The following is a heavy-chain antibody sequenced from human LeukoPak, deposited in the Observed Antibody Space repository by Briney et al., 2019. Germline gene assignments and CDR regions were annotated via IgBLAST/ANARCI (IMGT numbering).Heavy chain of an antibody. J-gene: IGHJ5*02. CDR1: GGTFSSYA. V-gene: IGHV1-69*05. CDR2: IIPIIGTA. CDR3: ARGGLQGVLYGSSSFWFDP. D-gene: IGHD6-6*01. Sequence: SVKVSCKASGGTFSSYAISWVRQAPGQGVEWMGRIIPIIGTANYAQKFQGRVTITTDESTSTAYMELSSLRSEDTAVYYCARGGLQGVLYGSSSFWFDPWGQGTLVTVSS.